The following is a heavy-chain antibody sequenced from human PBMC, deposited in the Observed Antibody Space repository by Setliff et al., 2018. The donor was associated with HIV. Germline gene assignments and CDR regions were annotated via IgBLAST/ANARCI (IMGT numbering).Heavy chain of an antibody. V-gene: IGHV1-69*04. CDR2: VIPVRDMA. Sequence: ASVKVSCKASGGTLRSYGMTWVRQAPGQGLEWMGTVIPVRDMANYAEKFQGRVTITADRSTSTPYMELRGLRSEDTAVYFCARETYFFDVTTFYSYALGVWGQGTTVTVSS. D-gene: IGHD4-17*01. J-gene: IGHJ6*02. CDR1: GGTLRSYG. CDR3: ARETYFFDVTTFYSYALGV.